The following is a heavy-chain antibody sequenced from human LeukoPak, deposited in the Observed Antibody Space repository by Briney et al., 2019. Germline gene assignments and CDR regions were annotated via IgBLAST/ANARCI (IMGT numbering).Heavy chain of an antibody. CDR1: GYTFTSYD. D-gene: IGHD6-19*01. Sequence: ASVKVSCKASGYTFTSYDINWVRQATGQGLEWMGWMNPNSGNTGYAQKSQGRVTMTRNTSISTAYMELSSLRSEDTAVYYCARPQYSSGWWGGNYYYYGMDVWGQGTTVTVSS. CDR2: MNPNSGNT. CDR3: ARPQYSSGWWGGNYYYYGMDV. J-gene: IGHJ6*02. V-gene: IGHV1-8*01.